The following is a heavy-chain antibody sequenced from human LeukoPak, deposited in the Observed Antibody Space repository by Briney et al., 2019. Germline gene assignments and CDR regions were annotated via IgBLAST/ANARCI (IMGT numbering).Heavy chain of an antibody. Sequence: PSETLSLTCTVSGGSISSYYWSWIRQPAGKGLEWIGYVYYSGTTNYNPSLQSRVTVSVDTSKNQFSLKLRSVTAADTAVYYCARLPRSFDSKDAFDIWGQGTMVTVSS. CDR3: ARLPRSFDSKDAFDI. CDR2: VYYSGTT. D-gene: IGHD3-9*01. CDR1: GGSISSYY. V-gene: IGHV4-59*08. J-gene: IGHJ3*02.